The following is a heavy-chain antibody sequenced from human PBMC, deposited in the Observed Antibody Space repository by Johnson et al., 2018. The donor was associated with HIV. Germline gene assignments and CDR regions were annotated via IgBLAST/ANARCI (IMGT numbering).Heavy chain of an antibody. Sequence: QVQLVESGGGVVQPGGSLRLSCAASGFTFSSYVMHWVRQAPGKGLEWVAFISYDGSTYYADSVKGRFTISRDNSKNTLYLQMNGLRAEDTAVYYCAREAGDRFVGFDAFDIWGQGTMVTVSS. J-gene: IGHJ3*02. CDR1: GFTFSSYV. D-gene: IGHD7-27*01. V-gene: IGHV3-30*19. CDR2: ISYDGST. CDR3: AREAGDRFVGFDAFDI.